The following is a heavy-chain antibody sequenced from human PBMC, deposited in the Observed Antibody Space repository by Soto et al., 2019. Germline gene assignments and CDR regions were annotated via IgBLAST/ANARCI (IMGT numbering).Heavy chain of an antibody. V-gene: IGHV3-23*01. Sequence: GGSLRLSCAASGFTFSSYAMSWVRQPPGKGLEWVSTISGSTISTYYADSVKGRFTISRDNAKNSLYLQMNSLRAEDTAVYYCARDEDLTFDPWGQGTLVTVSS. D-gene: IGHD3-3*01. CDR1: GFTFSSYA. CDR3: ARDEDLTFDP. J-gene: IGHJ5*02. CDR2: ISGSTIST.